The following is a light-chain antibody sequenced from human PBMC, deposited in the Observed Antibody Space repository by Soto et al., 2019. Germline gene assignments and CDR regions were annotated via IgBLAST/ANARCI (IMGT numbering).Light chain of an antibody. CDR2: DVN. CDR3: SSYAGNNIYV. J-gene: IGLJ1*01. CDR1: SSDVGAYNY. Sequence: QSALTQPPSASGSPGQSVTISYTGSSSDVGAYNYVAWYQQRPGKAPKLMISDVNTRPSGVPDRLSGSKSGNTASLTVSGLQAEDEADYYCSSYAGNNIYVFGAGTKLTVL. V-gene: IGLV2-8*01.